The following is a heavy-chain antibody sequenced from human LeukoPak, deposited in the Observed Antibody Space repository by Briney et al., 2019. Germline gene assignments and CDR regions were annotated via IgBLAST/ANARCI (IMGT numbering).Heavy chain of an antibody. D-gene: IGHD2-2*01. CDR2: LSYDGSNK. V-gene: IGHV3-30*03. CDR1: GFTFSSYG. J-gene: IGHJ6*02. CDR3: ARDFCSTSCYYYYYYGMDV. Sequence: GGSLRLSCAASGFTFSSYGMHWVRQAPGKGLEWVAVLSYDGSNKYYADSVKGRFTISRDNSKNTLYLQMNSLRAEDTAVYYCARDFCSTSCYYYYYYGMDVWGQGTTVTVSS.